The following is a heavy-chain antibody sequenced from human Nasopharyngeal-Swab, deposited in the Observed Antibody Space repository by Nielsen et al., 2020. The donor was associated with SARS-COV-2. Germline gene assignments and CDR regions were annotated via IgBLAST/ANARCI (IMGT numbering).Heavy chain of an antibody. J-gene: IGHJ2*01. Sequence: ESLKISCAASGFTFSSHSMNWVRQVPGKGLEWVSAISGSGGSTYYADSVKGRFTISRDNSKNTLYLQMNSLRAEDTAVYYCARRGYSYGIYWYFDLWGRGTLVTVSS. CDR3: ARRGYSYGIYWYFDL. D-gene: IGHD5-18*01. V-gene: IGHV3-23*01. CDR2: ISGSGGST. CDR1: GFTFSSHS.